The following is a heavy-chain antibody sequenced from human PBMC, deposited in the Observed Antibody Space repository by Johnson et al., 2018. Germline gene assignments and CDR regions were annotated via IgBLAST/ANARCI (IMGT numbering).Heavy chain of an antibody. J-gene: IGHJ3*02. CDR3: ATESNGDSAFDI. V-gene: IGHV3-7*04. Sequence: VQLVQSGGGLVQPGGSLRLSCAASGFTCSSYWMTWVRQAPGKGLEWAANRKYDGIERYYVNSVKGRLRISRDNDKNSLYLQMNSLRAEDTAVYYCATESNGDSAFDIWGQGTMVTVSS. CDR1: GFTCSSYW. CDR2: RKYDGIER. D-gene: IGHD7-27*01.